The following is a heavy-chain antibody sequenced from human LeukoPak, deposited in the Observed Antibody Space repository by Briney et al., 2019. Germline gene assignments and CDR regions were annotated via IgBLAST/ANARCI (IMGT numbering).Heavy chain of an antibody. CDR3: ARGTFWSGYYSTPGDI. D-gene: IGHD3-3*01. V-gene: IGHV3-23*01. CDR2: ITSGGTT. Sequence: PGGSPRLSCAASGFTLSSYAMPWGGQAAGKGLEGGSVITSGGTTYYADSVRGRFTISRDNSKNTLYLQMNSLSAEDTAVYYCARGTFWSGYYSTPGDIWDQGTLVTVSS. CDR1: GFTLSSYA. J-gene: IGHJ4*02.